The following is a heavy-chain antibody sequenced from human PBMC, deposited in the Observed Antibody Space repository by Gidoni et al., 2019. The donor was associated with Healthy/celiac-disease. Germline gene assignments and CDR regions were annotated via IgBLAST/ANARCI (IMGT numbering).Heavy chain of an antibody. V-gene: IGHV4-59*08. Sequence: QVQLQASGPGLVKPSETLSLTCTVSGGSISSYYWSWIRQPPGKGLEWIGYIYYSGSTNSNPSLKSRVTISVDTSKNQFSLKLSSVTAADTAVYYCARPSPSGHEVGWYFDLWGRGTLVTVSS. CDR1: GGSISSYY. D-gene: IGHD5-12*01. CDR3: ARPSPSGHEVGWYFDL. J-gene: IGHJ2*01. CDR2: IYYSGST.